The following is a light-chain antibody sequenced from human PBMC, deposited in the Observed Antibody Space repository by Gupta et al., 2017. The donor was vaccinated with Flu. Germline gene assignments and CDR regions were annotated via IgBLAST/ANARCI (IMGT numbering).Light chain of an antibody. V-gene: IGLV1-47*01. CDR2: VNT. CDR1: TSNIASNH. J-gene: IGLJ3*02. CDR3: AAWDDSLRAWV. Sequence: QSTPTQLPAASGTPGQRVTMSCSGTTSNIASNHVYWYQHLPGTAPKLLIYVNTARPSGVPERFSGCKSGTSGSLAISGLRSEDEGDYYCAAWDDSLRAWVFGGGTKLTVL.